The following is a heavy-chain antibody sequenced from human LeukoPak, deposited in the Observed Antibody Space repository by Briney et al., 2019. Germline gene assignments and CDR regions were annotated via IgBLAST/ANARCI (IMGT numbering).Heavy chain of an antibody. J-gene: IGHJ4*02. CDR2: IKQDGSEK. D-gene: IGHD3-22*01. Sequence: GGSLRLSCAASGFTFSSYWMSWVRQAPGKGLEWVANIKQDGSEKYYVDSVKGRFTISRDNAKNTLYLQMNSLRAEDTAVYYCAKNGDSKTAHLYYFDYWGQGTLVTVSS. V-gene: IGHV3-7*01. CDR1: GFTFSSYW. CDR3: AKNGDSKTAHLYYFDY.